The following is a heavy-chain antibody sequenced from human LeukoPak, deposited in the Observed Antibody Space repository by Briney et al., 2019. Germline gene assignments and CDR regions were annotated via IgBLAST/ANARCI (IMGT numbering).Heavy chain of an antibody. J-gene: IGHJ4*02. Sequence: SETLSLTCTVSGGSISSYYWSWIRQPPGKGLEWIGYVYTSGSTNYNPSLKSRVTISVDTSKNQFSLKLSSVTAADTAVYYCARHSSMGVSRFLLGNWGQGTLVTVSS. CDR1: GGSISSYY. CDR3: ARHSSMGVSRFLLGN. V-gene: IGHV4-4*09. CDR2: VYTSGST. D-gene: IGHD3-3*01.